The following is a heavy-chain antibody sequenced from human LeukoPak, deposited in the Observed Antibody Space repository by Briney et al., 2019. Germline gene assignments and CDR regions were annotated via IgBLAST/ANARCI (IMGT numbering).Heavy chain of an antibody. CDR1: GGSISSSSYY. Sequence: KPSETLSLTCTVSGGSISSSSYYWGWIRQPPGKGLEWIGRIYTSGSTDYNASLKSRVTISVDTSKNHFSLKLSSVTAADTAVYYCTRGEDRSGFRTDCWGQGTLVTVSS. J-gene: IGHJ4*02. V-gene: IGHV4-39*02. D-gene: IGHD3-22*01. CDR3: TRGEDRSGFRTDC. CDR2: IYTSGST.